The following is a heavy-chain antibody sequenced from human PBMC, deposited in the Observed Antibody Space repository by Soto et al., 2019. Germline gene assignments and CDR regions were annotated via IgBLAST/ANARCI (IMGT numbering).Heavy chain of an antibody. CDR2: IYKSATT. CDR3: ARGRYCLTGRCFPNWFDS. D-gene: IGHD7-27*01. Sequence: SETLSLTCSVSGDSISNLDYFWAWIGQPAGQALEYIGYIYKSATTYYNPSFESRVAISVDTSKSQFSLNVTSVTAADTAVYFCARGRYCLTGRCFPNWFDSWGQGALVTVSS. V-gene: IGHV4-30-4*01. CDR1: GDSISNLDYF. J-gene: IGHJ5*01.